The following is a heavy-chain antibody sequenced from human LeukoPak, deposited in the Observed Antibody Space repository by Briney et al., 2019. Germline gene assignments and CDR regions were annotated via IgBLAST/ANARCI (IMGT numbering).Heavy chain of an antibody. CDR2: IYYSGST. Sequence: PSETLSLTCAVYGGPFSGYYWSWIRQHPGKGLEWIGYIYYSGSTYYNPSLKSRVTISVDTSKNQFSLKLSSVTAADTAVYYCARASGEYSSGSFDYWGQGTLVTVSS. D-gene: IGHD6-19*01. V-gene: IGHV4-31*11. CDR3: ARASGEYSSGSFDY. CDR1: GGPFSGYY. J-gene: IGHJ4*02.